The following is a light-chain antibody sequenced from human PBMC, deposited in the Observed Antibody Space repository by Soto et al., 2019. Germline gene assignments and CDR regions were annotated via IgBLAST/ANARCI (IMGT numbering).Light chain of an antibody. CDR1: QSISSW. Sequence: DLQMTQSPSTLSASVGARVTITCRASQSISSWLAWYQQKPGKAPNLLIYKASSLESGVPSRFSGSGSGTEFTLTISSLQPDDFATYYCQQYNSYSRFGQGTKVDIK. J-gene: IGKJ1*01. CDR2: KAS. CDR3: QQYNSYSR. V-gene: IGKV1-5*03.